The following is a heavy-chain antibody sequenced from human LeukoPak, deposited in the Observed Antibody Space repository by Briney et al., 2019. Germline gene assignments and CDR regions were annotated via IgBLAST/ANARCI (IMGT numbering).Heavy chain of an antibody. V-gene: IGHV3-23*01. Sequence: GGSLRLSCAASGLTFSSYAMSWVRQAPGKGLERVSGISGSGENTHYADSVQGRFIISRDNSKNTMYLQMNSLRGEDTAVYYCAKGSTYFYGSGTSDDAFDIWGQGTMVTVSS. D-gene: IGHD3-10*01. CDR3: AKGSTYFYGSGTSDDAFDI. J-gene: IGHJ3*02. CDR2: ISGSGENT. CDR1: GLTFSSYA.